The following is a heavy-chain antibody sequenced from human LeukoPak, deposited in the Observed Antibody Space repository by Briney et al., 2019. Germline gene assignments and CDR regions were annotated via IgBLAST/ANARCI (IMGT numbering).Heavy chain of an antibody. V-gene: IGHV3-74*01. CDR3: ARGSSDSSRWYFMNI. J-gene: IGHJ3*02. CDR2: INSDGSST. Sequence: PGGSLRLSCAASGFTFSSYWMHWVRQAPGERLVWVSRINSDGSSTSDADSVKGRFTISRDNAKSTLYLQMNSLRAEDTAVYFCARGSSDSSRWYFMNIWGQGTMVTVSS. CDR1: GFTFSSYW. D-gene: IGHD6-13*01.